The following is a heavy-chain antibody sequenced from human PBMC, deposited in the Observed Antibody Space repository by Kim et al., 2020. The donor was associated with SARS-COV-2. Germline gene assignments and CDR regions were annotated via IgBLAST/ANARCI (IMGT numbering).Heavy chain of an antibody. D-gene: IGHD4-17*01. V-gene: IGHV3-30*01. CDR3: ARDGDYAHDAFDI. Sequence: YANSRQGRFTISRDNAKNTLYLQMNSLSAKDTAVYYCARDGDYAHDAFDIWGQGTMITVCS. J-gene: IGHJ3*02.